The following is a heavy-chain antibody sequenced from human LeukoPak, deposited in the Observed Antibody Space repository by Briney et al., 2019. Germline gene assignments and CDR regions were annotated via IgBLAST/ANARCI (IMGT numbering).Heavy chain of an antibody. V-gene: IGHV1-69*13. CDR2: IIPIFGTA. D-gene: IGHD2-2*01. CDR1: GYTFISYA. Sequence: GASVKVSCKASGYTFISYAISWVRQAPGQGLEWMGGIIPIFGTANYAQKFQGRVTITADESTSTAYMELSSLRSEDTAVYYCASPLYCSSTSCGFDYWGQGTLVTVSS. J-gene: IGHJ4*02. CDR3: ASPLYCSSTSCGFDY.